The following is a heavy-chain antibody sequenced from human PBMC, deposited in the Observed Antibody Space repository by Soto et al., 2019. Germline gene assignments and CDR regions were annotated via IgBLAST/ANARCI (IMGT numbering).Heavy chain of an antibody. V-gene: IGHV3-7*01. CDR3: ARWGFTGHYYYMDV. CDR2: IKQDGSEK. J-gene: IGHJ6*03. CDR1: EFTFRNNW. Sequence: EVQLVESGGGLVQPGGSLRLSCAAAEFTFRNNWMSWVLQAPGKVWEWVANIKQDGSEKYYVDSGKGRFTISRDNAQNSLYLQMSSLRADDTAVYDGARWGFTGHYYYMDVWGKGTTVTVSS. D-gene: IGHD3-16*01.